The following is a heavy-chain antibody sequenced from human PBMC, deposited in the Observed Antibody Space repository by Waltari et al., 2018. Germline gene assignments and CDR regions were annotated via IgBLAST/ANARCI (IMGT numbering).Heavy chain of an antibody. CDR2: IYYSGST. V-gene: IGHV4-39*07. J-gene: IGHJ4*02. Sequence: QLQLQESGPGLVKPSETLSLTCTVSGGSISSSSYYWGWIRQPPGKGLEWIGSIYYSGSTYYNPSLKSRVTISVDTSKNQFSLKLSSVTAADTAVYYCARGIAVAGPAHSFDYWGQGTLVTVSS. CDR3: ARGIAVAGPAHSFDY. CDR1: GGSISSSSYY. D-gene: IGHD6-19*01.